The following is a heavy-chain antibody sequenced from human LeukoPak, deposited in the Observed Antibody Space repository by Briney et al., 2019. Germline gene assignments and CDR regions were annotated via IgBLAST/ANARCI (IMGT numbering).Heavy chain of an antibody. D-gene: IGHD3-3*01. CDR2: IRYDGSNK. V-gene: IGHV3-30*02. CDR3: AQGQAIFGVVRGFDY. J-gene: IGHJ4*02. Sequence: GGSLRLSCAASGFTFTSYGMYWVRQAPGKGLGWLAFIRYDGSNKYYADSVKGRFTISRDNSKNTLYLQMNSLRAEDTAVYYCAQGQAIFGVVRGFDYWGQGTLVTVSS. CDR1: GFTFTSYG.